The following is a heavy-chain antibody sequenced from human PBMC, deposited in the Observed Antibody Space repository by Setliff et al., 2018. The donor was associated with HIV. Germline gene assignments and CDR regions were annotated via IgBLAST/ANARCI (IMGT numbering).Heavy chain of an antibody. Sequence: GGSLRLSCAASGFSFSNFAMNWVRQAPGKGLEWVSGISDSGGASHYADSVKGRFTISRDNSKNTLHLQMDSLRVEDTAVYYCVQDYCSHDSCNPFDYWGQGTLVTVSS. CDR3: VQDYCSHDSCNPFDY. J-gene: IGHJ4*02. V-gene: IGHV3-23*01. CDR1: GFSFSNFA. D-gene: IGHD2-15*01. CDR2: ISDSGGAS.